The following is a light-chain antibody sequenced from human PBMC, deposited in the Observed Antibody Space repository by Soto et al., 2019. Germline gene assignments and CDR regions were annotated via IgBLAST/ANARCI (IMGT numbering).Light chain of an antibody. CDR2: EVV. CDR1: SSDVGTYNL. V-gene: IGLV2-23*02. CDR3: CSYGGSSALPYV. J-gene: IGLJ1*01. Sequence: QSALAQPASVSGSPEQSVTISCTGTSSDVGTYNLVSWYQQHPGKAPKLIIYEVVERPSGVSNRFSGSKFGNTASLTISGLLPEDEADYYCCSYGGSSALPYVFGTGTKVTVL.